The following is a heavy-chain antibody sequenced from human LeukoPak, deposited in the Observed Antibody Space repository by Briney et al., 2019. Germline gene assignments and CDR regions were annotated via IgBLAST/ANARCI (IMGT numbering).Heavy chain of an antibody. CDR2: IWYDGSNK. J-gene: IGHJ4*02. V-gene: IGHV3-33*01. CDR1: GFTFSSYG. D-gene: IGHD3-10*01. CDR3: AREDGFGYFDY. Sequence: GRSLRLSCAASGFTFSSYGMHWVRQAPGKGLEWVAVIWYDGSNKYYADSVKGRFTISRDNSKNTLCLQMNSLRAEDTAVYYCAREDGFGYFDYWGQGTLVTVSS.